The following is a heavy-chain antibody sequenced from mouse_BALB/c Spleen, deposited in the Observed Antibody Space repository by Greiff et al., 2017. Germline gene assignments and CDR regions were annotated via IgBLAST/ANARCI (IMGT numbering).Heavy chain of an antibody. CDR1: GYSFTGYT. CDR2: INPYNGGT. CDR3: ATYYYGSEAMDY. Sequence: EVQLQQSGAELVRPGTSMKISCKASGYSFTGYTMNWVKQSHGKNLEWIGLINPYNGGTSYNQKFKGKATLTVDKSSSTAYMELLSLTSEDSAVYYCATYYYGSEAMDYWGQGTSVTVSS. V-gene: IGHV1-18*01. J-gene: IGHJ4*01. D-gene: IGHD1-1*01.